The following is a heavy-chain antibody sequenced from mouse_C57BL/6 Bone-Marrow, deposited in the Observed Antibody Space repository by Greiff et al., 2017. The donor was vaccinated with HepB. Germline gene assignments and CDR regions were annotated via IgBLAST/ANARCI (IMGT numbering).Heavy chain of an antibody. CDR1: GFSFNTYA. J-gene: IGHJ3*01. D-gene: IGHD2-10*02. CDR2: IRSKSNNYAT. Sequence: GSLKLSCAASGFSFNTYAMNWVRQAPGKGLEWVARIRSKSNNYATYYADSVKDRFTISRDDSESMLYLQMNNLKTEDTAMYYCVSLRMGRAYWGQGTLVTVSA. V-gene: IGHV10-1*01. CDR3: VSLRMGRAY.